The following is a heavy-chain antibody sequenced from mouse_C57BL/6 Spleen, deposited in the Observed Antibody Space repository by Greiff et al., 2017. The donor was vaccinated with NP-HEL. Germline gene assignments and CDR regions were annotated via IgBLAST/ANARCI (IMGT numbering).Heavy chain of an antibody. CDR3: VNWDWFSY. D-gene: IGHD4-1*01. CDR2: INPSTGGT. Sequence: EVQLVESGPELVKPGASVKISCKASGYSFTGYYMNWVKQSPEKSLEWIGEINPSTGGTTYNQKFKAKATLTVDKSSSTSYMQLKILTSEDSAVYYCVNWDWFSYWGQGTLVTVSA. J-gene: IGHJ3*01. CDR1: GYSFTGYY. V-gene: IGHV1-42*01.